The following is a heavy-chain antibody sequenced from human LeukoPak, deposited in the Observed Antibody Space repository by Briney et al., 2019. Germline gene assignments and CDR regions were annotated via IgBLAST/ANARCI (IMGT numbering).Heavy chain of an antibody. V-gene: IGHV4-38-2*02. CDR3: ARAYFSSWYMNWFDP. CDR1: GYSISSGYY. D-gene: IGHD6-13*01. J-gene: IGHJ5*02. Sequence: SETLSLTCTVSGYSISSGYYWGWIRQPPGKGLEWIGSIYPSGSTYYYPSLKSRVTISLDTSKNQFSLKLSSVTAADTAVYYCARAYFSSWYMNWFDPWGQGTLVTVSS. CDR2: IYPSGST.